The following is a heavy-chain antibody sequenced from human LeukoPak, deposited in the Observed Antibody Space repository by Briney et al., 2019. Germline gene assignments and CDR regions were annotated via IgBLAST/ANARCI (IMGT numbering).Heavy chain of an antibody. Sequence: GGSLRLSCTGSAFNLSRFAMTWVRQAPGKGLEWVSSLRGSGRDTYYADSVKGRFTISRDSSKSTLFLRMNSLRVEDTAVYYCAKVRPGYSHYFYFMDVWAERTTVTVSS. J-gene: IGHJ6*03. CDR1: AFNLSRFA. D-gene: IGHD5-18*01. CDR2: LRGSGRDT. CDR3: AKVRPGYSHYFYFMDV. V-gene: IGHV3-23*01.